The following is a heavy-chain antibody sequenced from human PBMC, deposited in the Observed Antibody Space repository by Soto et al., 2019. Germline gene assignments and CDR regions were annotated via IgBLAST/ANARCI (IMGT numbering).Heavy chain of an antibody. D-gene: IGHD3-3*01. J-gene: IGHJ3*02. V-gene: IGHV3-21*01. CDR2: ISSSSSYI. CDR3: AREPYYDFWSAPRTGDDAFDI. CDR1: GFTFSSYS. Sequence: GGSLRLSCAASGFTFSSYSMNWVRQAPGKGLEWVSSISSSSSYIYYADSVKGRFTISRDNAKNSLYLQMNSLRAEDTAVYYCAREPYYDFWSAPRTGDDAFDIWGQGTMVTVSS.